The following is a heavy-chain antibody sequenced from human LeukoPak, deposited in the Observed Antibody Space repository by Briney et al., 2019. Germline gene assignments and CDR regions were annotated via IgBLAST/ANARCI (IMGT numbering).Heavy chain of an antibody. CDR3: ARDYSGSYRFDY. J-gene: IGHJ4*02. Sequence: KEKEWVSYISSSGSTIYYADSVKGRFTISRDNAKNSLYLQMNSLKAEDTAVYYCARDYSGSYRFDYWGQGTLVTVSS. CDR2: ISSSGSTI. V-gene: IGHV3-11*01. D-gene: IGHD1-26*01.